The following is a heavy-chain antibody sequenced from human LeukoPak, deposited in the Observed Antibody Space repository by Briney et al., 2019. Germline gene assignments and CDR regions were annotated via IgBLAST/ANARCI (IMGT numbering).Heavy chain of an antibody. D-gene: IGHD6-19*01. Sequence: GGSLRLSCAASGFTFDDYATHWVRQAPGKGLEWASGISWNSGSIGYADSVKGRFTISRDNAKNSLYLQMNSLRAEDTAVYYCAKYSGWGVDPWGQGTLVTVSS. CDR2: ISWNSGSI. V-gene: IGHV3-9*01. CDR1: GFTFDDYA. CDR3: AKYSGWGVDP. J-gene: IGHJ5*02.